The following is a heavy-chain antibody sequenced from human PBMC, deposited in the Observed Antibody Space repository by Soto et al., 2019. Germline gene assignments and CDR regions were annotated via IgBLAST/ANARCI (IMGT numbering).Heavy chain of an antibody. CDR1: GFIFSSYG. CDR2: ITAGGTT. Sequence: GGSLRLSCAASGFIFSSYGVTWVRQAPGKGLEWVSTITAGGTTYYADSVKGRFTISRDNSKKTVYLQMNSLRAEDTAMYHCAKGYYGSGSPDYWGQGTLVTVSS. J-gene: IGHJ4*02. CDR3: AKGYYGSGSPDY. D-gene: IGHD3-10*01. V-gene: IGHV3-23*01.